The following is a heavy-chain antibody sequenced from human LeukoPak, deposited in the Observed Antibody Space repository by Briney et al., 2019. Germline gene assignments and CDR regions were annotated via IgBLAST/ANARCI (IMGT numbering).Heavy chain of an antibody. D-gene: IGHD3-22*01. CDR3: ARHVKYYDSSGYYPRLGYFDY. CDR1: GGSISSYY. Sequence: SETLSLTCTVSGGSISSYYWSWIRQPPGKGPEWIGYIYYSGSTNYNPSLKSRVTISVDTSKNQFSLKLSSVTAADTAVYYCARHVKYYDSSGYYPRLGYFDYWGQGTLVTVSS. CDR2: IYYSGST. V-gene: IGHV4-59*08. J-gene: IGHJ4*02.